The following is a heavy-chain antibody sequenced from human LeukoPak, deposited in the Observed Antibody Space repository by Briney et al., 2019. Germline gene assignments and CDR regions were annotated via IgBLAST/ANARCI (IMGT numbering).Heavy chain of an antibody. Sequence: GGSLRLSCAASGFTFGSYGMHWVRQAPGEGLDWVAFVRYDGNNPYYSASVKGRFTISRDNSKNTVLLQMNNLRPEDAAVYYCARGSRYGDYPYYCDFWGQGTLVTVSS. J-gene: IGHJ4*02. CDR1: GFTFGSYG. CDR3: ARGSRYGDYPYYCDF. CDR2: VRYDGNNP. V-gene: IGHV3-30*02. D-gene: IGHD4-17*01.